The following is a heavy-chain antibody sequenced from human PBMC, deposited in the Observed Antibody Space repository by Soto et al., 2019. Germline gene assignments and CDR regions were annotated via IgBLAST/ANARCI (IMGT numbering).Heavy chain of an antibody. CDR2: MNPNSGET. D-gene: IGHD2-15*01. Sequence: QEQLVQSGAEVKKPGASVKVSCKTSGYTFTDYDINWVRQATGPGLEWIGWMNPNSGETGYAQKFQGRDTMTRSASLSTAYLELSSLRSEATAVYYCARVAVAARPRWYNWFDPWGQGTLVTVSS. J-gene: IGHJ5*02. V-gene: IGHV1-8*01. CDR1: GYTFTDYD. CDR3: ARVAVAARPRWYNWFDP.